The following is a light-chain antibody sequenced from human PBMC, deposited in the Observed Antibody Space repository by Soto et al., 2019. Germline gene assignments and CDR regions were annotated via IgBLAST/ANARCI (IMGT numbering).Light chain of an antibody. Sequence: QSVLTQPPSASGTPGQRVTISCSGSSSNIGINYVYWYQQLPGTAPKLLIYRNNQRPSGVPDRFSGSKSGTSASLAISELRSEDEADYYCAAWDDSLSGYVVFGGGTKLTVL. CDR1: SSNIGINY. CDR3: AAWDDSLSGYVV. CDR2: RNN. J-gene: IGLJ2*01. V-gene: IGLV1-47*01.